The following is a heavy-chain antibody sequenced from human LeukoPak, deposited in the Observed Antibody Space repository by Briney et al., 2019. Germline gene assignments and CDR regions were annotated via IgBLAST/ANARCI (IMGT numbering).Heavy chain of an antibody. J-gene: IGHJ6*02. D-gene: IGHD5-18*01. CDR1: GYTFTSYA. CDR2: INTNTGNP. V-gene: IGHV7-4-1*02. Sequence: ASVKVSCKASGYTFTSYAMNWVRQAPGQGLEWMGWINTNTGNPTYAQGFTGRFVFSLDTSVSTAYLQISSLKAEDTAVYYCARRGIQLWHYYYGMDVWGQGTTVTVSS. CDR3: ARRGIQLWHYYYGMDV.